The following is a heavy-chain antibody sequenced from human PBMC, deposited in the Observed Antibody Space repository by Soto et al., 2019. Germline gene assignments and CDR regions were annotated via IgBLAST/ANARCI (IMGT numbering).Heavy chain of an antibody. D-gene: IGHD4-17*01. CDR3: ARGDYGGTYDAFDI. V-gene: IGHV3-33*01. Sequence: HPGGSLRLSCAASGFTFSSYGMHWVRQAPGKGLEWVAVIWYDGSNKYYADSVKGRFTISRDNSKNTLYLQMNSLRAEDTAVYYCARGDYGGTYDAFDIWGQGTMVTVSS. J-gene: IGHJ3*02. CDR2: IWYDGSNK. CDR1: GFTFSSYG.